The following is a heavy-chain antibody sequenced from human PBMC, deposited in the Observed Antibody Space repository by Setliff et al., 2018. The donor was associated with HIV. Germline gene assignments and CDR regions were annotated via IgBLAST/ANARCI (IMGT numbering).Heavy chain of an antibody. CDR3: ARVKIVDTATITGLFYYHYIDV. V-gene: IGHV4-31*03. Sequence: SETLSLTCTVSGDSVSSGADYWSWIRQLPGKGLEYIGYISYRGTTYYNPSLKNRVTISLDKSENQFSLRLSSVAAADTAVYYCARVKIVDTATITGLFYYHYIDVWGKGTTVTVSS. J-gene: IGHJ6*03. D-gene: IGHD5-18*01. CDR1: GDSVSSGADY. CDR2: ISYRGTT.